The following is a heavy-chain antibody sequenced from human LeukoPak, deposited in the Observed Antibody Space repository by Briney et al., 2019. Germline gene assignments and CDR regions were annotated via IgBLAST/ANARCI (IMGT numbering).Heavy chain of an antibody. Sequence: PSETLSLTCTVSGGSINSYYWSWIRQPPGKGLEWIGYIYYSGSTNYNPSLKSRVTISVDTSKNQFSLKLSSVTAADTAVYYCARDLGDAFDIWGQGTMVTVSS. V-gene: IGHV4-59*01. D-gene: IGHD3-10*01. CDR3: ARDLGDAFDI. J-gene: IGHJ3*02. CDR1: GGSINSYY. CDR2: IYYSGST.